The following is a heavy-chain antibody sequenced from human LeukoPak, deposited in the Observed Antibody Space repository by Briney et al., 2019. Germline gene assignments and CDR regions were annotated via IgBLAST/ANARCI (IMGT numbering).Heavy chain of an antibody. CDR3: ARGYYDSSGYYFDY. D-gene: IGHD3-22*01. CDR1: GFTFSSYD. Sequence: GGSLRLSYAASGFTFSSYDVHWVRQATGKGLEWVSAIGTAGDTYYPGSVKGRFTISRENAKNSLYLQMNSLRAGDTAVYYCARGYYDSSGYYFDYWGQGTLVTVSS. CDR2: IGTAGDT. J-gene: IGHJ4*02. V-gene: IGHV3-13*01.